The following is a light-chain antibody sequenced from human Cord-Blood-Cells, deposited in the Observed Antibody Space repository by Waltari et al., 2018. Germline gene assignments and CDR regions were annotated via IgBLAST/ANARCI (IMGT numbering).Light chain of an antibody. CDR2: DAS. Sequence: EIQMTQPPSSLSASVGDRVTITCQASQDISNYLNWYQQKPGKAPKLLIYDASNLETGVPSRFSGSRSGTDFIFTISILQPEDIATYYCQQYDNLPLTFGGGTKVEIK. CDR1: QDISNY. V-gene: IGKV1-33*01. J-gene: IGKJ4*01. CDR3: QQYDNLPLT.